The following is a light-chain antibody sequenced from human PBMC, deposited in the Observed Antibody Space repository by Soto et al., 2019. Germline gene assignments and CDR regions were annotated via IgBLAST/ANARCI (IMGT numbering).Light chain of an antibody. CDR2: GAA. V-gene: IGKV3-15*01. J-gene: IGKJ1*01. Sequence: EIVMTQSPATLSVSPGERVTFSCRASQSVFSSLAWYQQKPGQAPRLLIYGAATRATGIPARFSGSGSGTEFTLTISRLEPEDFAMYYCQHYGASRWTFGKGTKVDIK. CDR3: QHYGASRWT. CDR1: QSVFSS.